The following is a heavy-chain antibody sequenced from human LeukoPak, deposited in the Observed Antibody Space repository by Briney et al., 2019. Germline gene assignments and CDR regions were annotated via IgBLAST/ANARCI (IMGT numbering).Heavy chain of an antibody. J-gene: IGHJ5*02. CDR1: GFTFSSYA. CDR2: IYYSGST. CDR3: ARTCGSPSKNWFDP. Sequence: GSLRLSCAASGFTFSSYAMSWIRQPPGKGLEWIGSIYYSGSTYYNPSLKSRVTISVDTSKNQFSLKLSSVTAADTAVYYCARTCGSPSKNWFDPWGQGTLVTVSS. D-gene: IGHD1-26*01. V-gene: IGHV4-39*01.